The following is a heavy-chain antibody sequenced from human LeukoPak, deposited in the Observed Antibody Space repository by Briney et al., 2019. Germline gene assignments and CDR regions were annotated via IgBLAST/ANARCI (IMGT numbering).Heavy chain of an antibody. CDR1: GYTHTELS. Sequence: GASVKVSCKVSGYTHTELSMHWVRQAPGKGLEWMGGFDPEDGETIYAQKFQGRVTMTEDTSTDTAYMELSSLRSEDTAVYYCATRPRSGYSPYYYYYGMDVWGQGTTVTVSS. V-gene: IGHV1-24*01. J-gene: IGHJ6*02. CDR3: ATRPRSGYSPYYYYYGMDV. D-gene: IGHD3-3*01. CDR2: FDPEDGET.